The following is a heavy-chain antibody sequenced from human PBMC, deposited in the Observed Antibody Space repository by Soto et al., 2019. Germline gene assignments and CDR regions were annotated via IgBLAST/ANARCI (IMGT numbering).Heavy chain of an antibody. D-gene: IGHD2-2*02. J-gene: IGHJ4*02. CDR3: VHCSRSGCYRGYFDY. CDR2: ISSSSSSI. V-gene: IGHV3-21*01. CDR1: GLTFSGYS. Sequence: EVQVVESGGGLVKPGGSLRLSCAASGLTFSGYSMSWVRQAPGRGLEWLSSISSSSSSINYAESVRGRFTISRDNAKNSLYLEMNSLRDEDSAVYYCVHCSRSGCYRGYFDYWGQGTLVTVSS.